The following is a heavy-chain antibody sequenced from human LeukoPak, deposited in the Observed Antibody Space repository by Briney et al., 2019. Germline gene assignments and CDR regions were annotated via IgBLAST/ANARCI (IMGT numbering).Heavy chain of an antibody. D-gene: IGHD4-11*01. CDR3: ASDHDYRAFDY. CDR1: GGTFSSYA. V-gene: IGHV1-69*05. Sequence: SVKVSCKASGGTFSSYAISWVRQAPGQGLEWMGRIIPIFGTANYAQKFQGRVTITTDESTSTAYMELSSLRSEDSAVYYCASDHDYRAFDYWGQGTLVAVSS. CDR2: IIPIFGTA. J-gene: IGHJ4*02.